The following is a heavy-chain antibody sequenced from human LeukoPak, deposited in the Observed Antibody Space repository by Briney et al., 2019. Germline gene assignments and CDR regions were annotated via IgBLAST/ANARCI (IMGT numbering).Heavy chain of an antibody. CDR1: GYSFTSYW. V-gene: IGHV5-51*01. CDR3: AKTRDGFLSGAFDI. Sequence: GESLKISCKGSGYSFTSYWIGWVRQMPGKGLEWMGIIYPGDSDTRCSPSFQGQVTISADKSISIAYLQWSSLKASDTAMYYCAKTRDGFLSGAFDIWGQGTMLTVSS. D-gene: IGHD5-24*01. CDR2: IYPGDSDT. J-gene: IGHJ3*02.